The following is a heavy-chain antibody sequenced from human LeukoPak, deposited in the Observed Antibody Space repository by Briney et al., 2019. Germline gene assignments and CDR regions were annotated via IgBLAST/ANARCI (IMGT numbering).Heavy chain of an antibody. D-gene: IGHD1-26*01. CDR3: AKDLQSGSYPRSFDY. Sequence: GGSLRLSCAASGFTFSSYAMSWVRQAPGKGLEWVSAISGSGGSTYYADSVKGRFTISRDNSKNTLYLQMSSLRAEDTAVYYCAKDLQSGSYPRSFDYWGQGTLVTVSS. V-gene: IGHV3-23*01. CDR2: ISGSGGST. CDR1: GFTFSSYA. J-gene: IGHJ4*02.